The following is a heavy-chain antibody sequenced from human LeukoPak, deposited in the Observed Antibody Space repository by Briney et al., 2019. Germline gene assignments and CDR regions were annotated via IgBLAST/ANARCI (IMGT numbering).Heavy chain of an antibody. J-gene: IGHJ4*02. CDR2: IYYSGST. V-gene: IGHV4-59*01. Sequence: SETLSLTCTVSGGSISSYYWSWIRQPPGKGLEWIGYIYYSGSTNYNPSLKSRVTISVDTSKNQFSLKLSSVTAADTAVYYCARDLGGYSSSWSFDYWGQGTLVTVSS. CDR3: ARDLGGYSSSWSFDY. D-gene: IGHD6-13*01. CDR1: GGSISSYY.